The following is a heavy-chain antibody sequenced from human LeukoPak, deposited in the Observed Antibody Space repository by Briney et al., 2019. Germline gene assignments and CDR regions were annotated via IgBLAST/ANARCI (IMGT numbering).Heavy chain of an antibody. CDR1: GFTFSSYS. CDR2: IKTDGSST. Sequence: GGSLRLSCAASGFTFSSYSMNWVRQAPGKGLEWVSRIKTDGSSTTYADSVKGRFTISRDNAKSTLYLQMNSLRAEDTAVYYCARAYHADSSGWGYWGQGTLVTVSS. D-gene: IGHD3-22*01. J-gene: IGHJ4*02. V-gene: IGHV3-74*01. CDR3: ARAYHADSSGWGY.